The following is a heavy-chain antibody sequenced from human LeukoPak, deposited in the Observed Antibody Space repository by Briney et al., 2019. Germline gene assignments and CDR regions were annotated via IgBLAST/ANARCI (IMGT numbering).Heavy chain of an antibody. Sequence: GSLRLSCAASGFTFSNYNMHWVRQAPGKGLEWVAFIRYDGNNKYYADSVKGRFTISRDNAKNSLYLQMNSLRAEDTAVYYCAELGITMIGGVWGKGTTVTISS. CDR3: AELGITMIGGV. CDR2: IRYDGNNK. V-gene: IGHV3-30*02. J-gene: IGHJ6*04. CDR1: GFTFSNYN. D-gene: IGHD3-10*02.